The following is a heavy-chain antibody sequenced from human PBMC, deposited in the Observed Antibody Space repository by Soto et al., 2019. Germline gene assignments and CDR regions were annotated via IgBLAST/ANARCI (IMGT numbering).Heavy chain of an antibody. V-gene: IGHV3-23*01. CDR3: AKDQPVFLEWLFKGSEDYYGMDV. CDR2: ISGSGGST. J-gene: IGHJ6*02. D-gene: IGHD3-3*01. Sequence: EVQLLESGGGLVQPGGSLRLSCAASGFTFSSYAMSWVRQTPGKGLEWVSAISGSGGSTYYADSVKGRFTIPRDNSKNTLYLQMNSLRAEDTAVYYCAKDQPVFLEWLFKGSEDYYGMDVWGQGTTVTVSS. CDR1: GFTFSSYA.